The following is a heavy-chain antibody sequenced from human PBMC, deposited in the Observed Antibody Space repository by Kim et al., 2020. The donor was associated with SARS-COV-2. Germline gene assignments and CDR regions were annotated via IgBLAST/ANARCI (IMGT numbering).Heavy chain of an antibody. CDR2: ISGSGGST. J-gene: IGHJ4*02. Sequence: GGSLRLSCAASGFTFSSYAMSWVRQAPGKGLEWVSTISGSGGSTYYADSVKGRFTISRDNSKNTLYLQMNSLRAEDTVVYYCAKWSGTSPRFDYWGQGTLVTVSS. V-gene: IGHV3-23*01. CDR1: GFTFSSYA. D-gene: IGHD3-3*01. CDR3: AKWSGTSPRFDY.